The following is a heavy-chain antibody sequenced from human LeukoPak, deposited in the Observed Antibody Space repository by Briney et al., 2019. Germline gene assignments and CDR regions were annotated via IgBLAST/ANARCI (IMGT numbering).Heavy chain of an antibody. D-gene: IGHD4/OR15-4a*01. V-gene: IGHV3-53*01. CDR1: GFTVSSNS. Sequence: GGSLRLSCTVSGFTVSSNSMSWVRQAPGKGLEWVSFIYSDNTRYSDSVKGRSTISRDNSKNTLYLQMNSLRAEDTAVYYCARRAGAYSHPYDYWGQGTLVTVSS. CDR2: IYSDNT. CDR3: ARRAGAYSHPYDY. J-gene: IGHJ4*02.